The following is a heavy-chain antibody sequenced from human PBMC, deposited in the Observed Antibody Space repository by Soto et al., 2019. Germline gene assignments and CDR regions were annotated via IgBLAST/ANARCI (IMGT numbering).Heavy chain of an antibody. CDR1: GFTFSSYG. Sequence: GALRLSCAASGFTFSSYGMHWVRQAPGKGLEWVAVISYDGSNKYYADSVKGRFTISRDNSKNTLYPQMNSLRAEDTAVYYCAKDGSSGWYRTAYYFDYWGQGTLVTVS. CDR2: ISYDGSNK. V-gene: IGHV3-30*18. D-gene: IGHD6-19*01. CDR3: AKDGSSGWYRTAYYFDY. J-gene: IGHJ4*02.